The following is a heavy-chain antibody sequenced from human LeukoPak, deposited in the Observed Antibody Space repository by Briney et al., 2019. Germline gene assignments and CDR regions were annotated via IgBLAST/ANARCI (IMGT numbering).Heavy chain of an antibody. CDR3: ARGRDYSYMDV. J-gene: IGHJ6*03. CDR2: IKQDGSEK. CDR1: GFTFSSYW. Sequence: GGSLRLSCAASGFTFSSYWMSWVRQAPGKGLEWVANIKQDGSEKYYVDSVKGRFTISRDNAKNSLFLQMNSLRAEDTAVYFCARGRDYSYMDVWGKGTTVTVSS. V-gene: IGHV3-7*01. D-gene: IGHD5-24*01.